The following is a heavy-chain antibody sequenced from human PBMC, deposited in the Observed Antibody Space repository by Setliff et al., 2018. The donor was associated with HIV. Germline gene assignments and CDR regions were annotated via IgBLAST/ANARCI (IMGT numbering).Heavy chain of an antibody. CDR3: AGDYAGSGRPFDY. J-gene: IGHJ4*02. V-gene: IGHV4-61*02. CDR1: GDSVRSRPHY. CDR2: FESTGGT. D-gene: IGHD3-3*01. Sequence: SETLSLTGTVSGDSVRSRPHYWNWIRQPAGKGREWIGRFESTGGTDYNPSLKSRVTISLDTSRNQFSLKLASVTAADATVYVCAGDYAGSGRPFDYWGQGLSVTVCS.